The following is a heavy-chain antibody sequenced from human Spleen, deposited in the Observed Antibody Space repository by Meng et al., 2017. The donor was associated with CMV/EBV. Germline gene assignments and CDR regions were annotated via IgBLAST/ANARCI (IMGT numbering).Heavy chain of an antibody. J-gene: IGHJ3*02. V-gene: IGHV4-39*07. CDR3: AKNLGREDFWSGHPSFDAFDI. CDR1: GGSISSSSYY. D-gene: IGHD3-3*01. Sequence: SETLSLTCTVSGGSISSSSYYWGWIRQPPGKGLEWIGNIYYSGSTYYNVSLKSRVTISVDTSKNQFSLKLSSVTAADTAVYYCAKNLGREDFWSGHPSFDAFDIWGQGTMVTVSS. CDR2: IYYSGST.